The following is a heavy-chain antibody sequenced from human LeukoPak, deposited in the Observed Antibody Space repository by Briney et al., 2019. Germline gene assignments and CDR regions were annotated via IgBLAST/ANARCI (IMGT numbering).Heavy chain of an antibody. Sequence: PGGSLRLSCAASGFRFSNYAMSWVRKAPARGLEWVSSLRGDGDTFYADSVKGRFTLSRDDSRNTVYLQLNNLRVEDTAVYYCARASWVSNAVAVWWGQGTPVTVSS. J-gene: IGHJ4*02. CDR1: GFRFSNYA. V-gene: IGHV3-23*01. D-gene: IGHD1-1*01. CDR2: LRGDGDT. CDR3: ARASWVSNAVAVW.